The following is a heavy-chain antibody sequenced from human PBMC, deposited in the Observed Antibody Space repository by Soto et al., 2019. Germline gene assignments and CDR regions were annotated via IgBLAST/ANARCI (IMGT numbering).Heavy chain of an antibody. V-gene: IGHV1-69*01. J-gene: IGHJ4*02. CDR3: ARVWDRYRPCGGDCYSEFDY. CDR2: IIPIFGTA. D-gene: IGHD2-21*02. CDR1: GGTFSSYA. Sequence: QVQLVQSGAEVKKPGSSVKVSCKASGGTFSSYAISWVRQAPGQGLEWMGGIIPIFGTANYAQKFQGRFTITADESTSTAYMELSSLRSEDTAVYYCARVWDRYRPCGGDCYSEFDYWGQGTLVTVSS.